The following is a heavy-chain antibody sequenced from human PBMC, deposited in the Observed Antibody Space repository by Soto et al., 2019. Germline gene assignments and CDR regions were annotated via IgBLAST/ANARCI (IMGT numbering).Heavy chain of an antibody. CDR3: TTAGYSSSWLYYYYYGMDV. Sequence: GGSLRLSCAASGFTFSNAWMNWVRQAPGKGLEWVGRIKSKTDGGTTDYAAPVKGRFTISRDDSKNTLYLQMNSLKTEDTAVYYCTTAGYSSSWLYYYYYGMDVWGQGTTVTVSS. V-gene: IGHV3-15*07. CDR2: IKSKTDGGTT. J-gene: IGHJ6*02. D-gene: IGHD6-13*01. CDR1: GFTFSNAW.